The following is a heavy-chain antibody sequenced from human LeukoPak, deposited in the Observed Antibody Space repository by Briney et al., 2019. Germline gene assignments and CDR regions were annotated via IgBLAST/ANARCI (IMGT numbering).Heavy chain of an antibody. CDR3: ARARDGYKLDY. CDR2: ISYDGSNK. Sequence: PGGSLRLSCVASGFSFTNYAMSWVRQAPGKGLEWVAVISYDGSNKYYADSVKGRFTISRDNSKNTLYLQMNSLRAEDTAEYYCARARDGYKLDYWGQGTLVTVSS. J-gene: IGHJ4*02. D-gene: IGHD5-24*01. CDR1: GFSFTNYA. V-gene: IGHV3-30*19.